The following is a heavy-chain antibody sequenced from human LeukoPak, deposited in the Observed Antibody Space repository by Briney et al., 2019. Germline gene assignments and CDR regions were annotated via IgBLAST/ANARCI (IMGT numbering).Heavy chain of an antibody. CDR3: AKDHPPGWELPGSFDY. D-gene: IGHD1-26*01. Sequence: PGGSLRLSCAASGFSFRSYAMSWVRQAPGKGLEWVSAISGSGTNTYYADSVKGRFTISRDNSKNTLDLQMNSLRAEDTAVYYCAKDHPPGWELPGSFDYWGQGTLVTVSS. V-gene: IGHV3-23*01. J-gene: IGHJ4*02. CDR2: ISGSGTNT. CDR1: GFSFRSYA.